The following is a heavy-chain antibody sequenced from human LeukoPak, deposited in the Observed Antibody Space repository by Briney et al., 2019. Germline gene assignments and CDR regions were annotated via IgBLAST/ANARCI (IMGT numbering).Heavy chain of an antibody. CDR3: GRGHWGLDY. CDR1: GFTFSSSD. V-gene: IGHV3-30*02. Sequence: PGGSLRLSCAASGFTFSSSDMHWVRQAPGKGLEWVAFIRYDGSNKYYADSVKGRFTTSRDNAMSSLYLQMNSLRAEDTAVYYCGRGHWGLDYWGQGTLVTVSS. D-gene: IGHD7-27*01. CDR2: IRYDGSNK. J-gene: IGHJ4*02.